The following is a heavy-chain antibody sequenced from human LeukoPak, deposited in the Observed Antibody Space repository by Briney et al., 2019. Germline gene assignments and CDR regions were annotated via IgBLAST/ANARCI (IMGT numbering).Heavy chain of an antibody. Sequence: GSLRLSCAASGFTFSDYWMSWVRQAPGKGLEWVANIKQDGGEKNYVGSVEGRFTISRDNAKNSLYLQMNSVRAEDTAVYYCATEVGTPTVRSAFDIWGQGTMLTVSS. CDR3: ATEVGTPTVRSAFDI. D-gene: IGHD1-26*01. CDR2: IKQDGGEK. CDR1: GFTFSDYW. J-gene: IGHJ3*02. V-gene: IGHV3-7*01.